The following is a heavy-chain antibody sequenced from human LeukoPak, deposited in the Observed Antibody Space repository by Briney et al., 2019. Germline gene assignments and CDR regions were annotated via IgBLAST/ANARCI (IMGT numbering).Heavy chain of an antibody. Sequence: ASLKVSCKAPRYTFTDYFIYSVRQAPGQGLEWMGWINPNSGGTNYAQKFQGRVTMARDTSVSTAYMELSRLRSDDTAVYYCARDYSPAAYNWNGAGNYYFDYWGQGTLVTVSS. D-gene: IGHD1-1*01. CDR2: INPNSGGT. V-gene: IGHV1-2*02. J-gene: IGHJ4*02. CDR1: RYTFTDYF. CDR3: ARDYSPAAYNWNGAGNYYFDY.